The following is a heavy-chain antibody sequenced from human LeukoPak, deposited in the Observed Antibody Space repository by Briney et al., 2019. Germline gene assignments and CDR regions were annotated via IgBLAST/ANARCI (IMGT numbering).Heavy chain of an antibody. CDR3: ARLSGGGNSMLAFDI. Sequence: GESLQISCQGSGSSFTSYWIGWVRQLPGKGLEWMGIIYPGDSDTRYSPSFQGQVTISADKSISTAYLQWSSLKASDTAMYYCARLSGGGNSMLAFDIWGQGTMVTVSS. CDR1: GSSFTSYW. J-gene: IGHJ3*02. V-gene: IGHV5-51*01. CDR2: IYPGDSDT. D-gene: IGHD4-23*01.